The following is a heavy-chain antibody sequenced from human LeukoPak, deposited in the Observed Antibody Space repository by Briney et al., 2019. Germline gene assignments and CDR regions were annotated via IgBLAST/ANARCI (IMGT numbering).Heavy chain of an antibody. V-gene: IGHV3-9*01. CDR1: GFTFDDYA. CDR3: ARDDQLEY. J-gene: IGHJ4*02. D-gene: IGHD2-2*01. Sequence: GRSLRLSCAASGFTFDDYAMHWVRQVPGKGLEWVSGISWNSGNIDYADSVKGRFTISRDNGKSSLFLQMNSLRAEDTALYYCARDDQLEYWGQGTLVTVSS. CDR2: ISWNSGNI.